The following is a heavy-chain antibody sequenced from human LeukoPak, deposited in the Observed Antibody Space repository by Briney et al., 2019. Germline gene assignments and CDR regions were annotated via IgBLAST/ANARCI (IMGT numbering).Heavy chain of an antibody. Sequence: SETLSLTCTVSGGSFSSYCWSWIRQPPGKGLEWIGDIYYSGSTNYNPSLKSRGTISVDTSKNQFSLKLSSVTAADTAVYYCARRGYSYGHAFDIWGQGTMDTVSS. V-gene: IGHV4-59*01. CDR2: IYYSGST. CDR3: ARRGYSYGHAFDI. D-gene: IGHD5-18*01. J-gene: IGHJ3*02. CDR1: GGSFSSYC.